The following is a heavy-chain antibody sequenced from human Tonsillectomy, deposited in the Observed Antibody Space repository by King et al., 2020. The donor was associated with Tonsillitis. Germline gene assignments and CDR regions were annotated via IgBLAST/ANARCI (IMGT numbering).Heavy chain of an antibody. CDR2: IRSKAYGGTT. D-gene: IGHD2-2*01. CDR3: TRGWGYCSSTSCHYFDY. V-gene: IGHV3-49*04. J-gene: IGHJ4*02. Sequence: VQLVESGGGLVQPGRSLRLSCTTSGFTFGDYAMSWVRQAPGKGLEWVGFIRSKAYGGTTEYAASVKGRFTISRDDSKSIAYLQMNSLKTEDTAVYYCTRGWGYCSSTSCHYFDYWDQGTLVTVSS. CDR1: GFTFGDYA.